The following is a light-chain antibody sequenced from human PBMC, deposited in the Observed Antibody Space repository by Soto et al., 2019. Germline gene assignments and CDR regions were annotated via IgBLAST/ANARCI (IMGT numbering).Light chain of an antibody. CDR2: EVS. CDR1: SSDVGGYNY. Sequence: QSALTQPASVSGSPGQSITISCTGTSSDVGGYNYVSWYQQHPGKAPKLMIYEVSNRPSGVSNRFSGSKSGNTASLTISGLQAEDEADYYCSSYTSSTLVFGGGTKLTV. J-gene: IGLJ3*02. CDR3: SSYTSSTLV. V-gene: IGLV2-14*01.